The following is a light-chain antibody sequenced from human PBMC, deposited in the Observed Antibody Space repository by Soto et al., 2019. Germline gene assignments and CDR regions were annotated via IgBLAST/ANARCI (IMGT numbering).Light chain of an antibody. V-gene: IGKV3-20*01. Sequence: ETVLTQSPGTLSLSPGEGATLSCRASQSVSSSYLAWYQQKPGQAPRLLIYGASSRATGIPDRFSGSGSGTDFTLTVSRLEPEDFAGYYCQQYGSSLGTFGHGTKVEIK. CDR3: QQYGSSLGT. CDR1: QSVSSSY. J-gene: IGKJ1*01. CDR2: GAS.